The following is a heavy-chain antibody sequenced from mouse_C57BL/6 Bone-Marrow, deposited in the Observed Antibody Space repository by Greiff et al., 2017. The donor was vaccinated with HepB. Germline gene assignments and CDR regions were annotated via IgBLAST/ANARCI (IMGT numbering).Heavy chain of an antibody. CDR3: ARDGSSFHWYFDV. D-gene: IGHD1-1*01. V-gene: IGHV5-16*01. J-gene: IGHJ1*03. CDR1: GFTFSDYY. CDR2: INYDGSST. Sequence: EVKLVESEGGLVQPGSSMKLSCTASGFTFSDYYMAWVRQVPEKGLEWVANINYDGSSTYYLDSLKSRFIISRDNAKNILYLQMSSLKSEDTATYYCARDGSSFHWYFDVWGTGTTVTVSS.